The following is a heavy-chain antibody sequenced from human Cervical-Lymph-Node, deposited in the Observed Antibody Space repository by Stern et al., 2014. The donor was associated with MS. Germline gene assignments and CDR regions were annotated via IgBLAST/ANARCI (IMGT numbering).Heavy chain of an antibody. CDR3: ARFSLFGEYYFDS. D-gene: IGHD3-10*01. V-gene: IGHV4-31*02. CDR2: IIYSGSS. Sequence: QLQLQESGPGLVKPSQTLSLTCTVSGGPITRGGDYWSWVRQRPGKGLAWVGYIIYSGSSYYSPSLKSRVTISVYTSKNQFSLRLASVTAADTAVYYCARFSLFGEYYFDSWGQGTLVTVSS. CDR1: GGPITRGGDY. J-gene: IGHJ4*02.